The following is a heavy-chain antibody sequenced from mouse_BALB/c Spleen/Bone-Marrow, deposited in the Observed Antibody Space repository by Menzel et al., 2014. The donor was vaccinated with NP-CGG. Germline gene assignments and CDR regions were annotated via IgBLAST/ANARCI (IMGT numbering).Heavy chain of an antibody. CDR3: ARRDYAMDY. Sequence: QVQPQQPGAELVRPGTSVKVSCKASGYAFTNYLIEWVKQRPGQGLEWIGVINPGSGGTNYNEKFKGKATLTADKSSSTACMQLSSLTSDGSAVYFCARRDYAMDYWGQGTSVTGSS. V-gene: IGHV1-54*01. CDR1: GYAFTNYL. CDR2: INPGSGGT. J-gene: IGHJ4*01.